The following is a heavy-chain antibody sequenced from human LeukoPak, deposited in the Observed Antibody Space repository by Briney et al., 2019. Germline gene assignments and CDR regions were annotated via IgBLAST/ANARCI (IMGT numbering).Heavy chain of an antibody. CDR3: ARGRCSSTSCYASDAFDI. CDR2: ISSSGSTI. V-gene: IGHV3-11*01. Sequence: PGGSLRLSCAASGFTFSDYYMSWIRQAPGKGLEWVSYISSSGSTIYYADSVKGRFTISRDNAKSSLYLQMNSLRAEDMAVYYCARGRCSSTSCYASDAFDIWGQGTMVTVSS. CDR1: GFTFSDYY. D-gene: IGHD2-2*01. J-gene: IGHJ3*02.